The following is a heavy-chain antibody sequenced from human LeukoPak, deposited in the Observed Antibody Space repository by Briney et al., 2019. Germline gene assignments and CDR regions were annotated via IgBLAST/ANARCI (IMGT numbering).Heavy chain of an antibody. V-gene: IGHV3-21*01. J-gene: IGHJ4*02. CDR2: ISSSSSYI. CDR1: GFTFSSYS. D-gene: IGHD3-16*01. CDR3: ARTALGGDVDY. Sequence: GGSLRLSCAVSGFTFSSYSMNWVRQAPGKGLEWVSSISSSSSYIYYADSVKGRFTISRDNAKNSLYLQMNSLRAEDTAVYYCARTALGGDVDYWGQGTLVTVSS.